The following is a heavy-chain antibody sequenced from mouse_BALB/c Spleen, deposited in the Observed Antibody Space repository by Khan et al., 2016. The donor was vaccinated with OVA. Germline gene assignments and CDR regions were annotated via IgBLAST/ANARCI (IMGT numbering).Heavy chain of an antibody. CDR1: EYTFTNYG. CDR3: ARWGITTNYYAMDY. CDR2: INTYTGEP. D-gene: IGHD2-4*01. J-gene: IGHJ4*01. V-gene: IGHV9-1*02. Sequence: QIQLVQSGPELKKPGETVKISCKASEYTFTNYGMNWVKQAPGKGLKWMGWINTYTGEPTYADDFKGRFAFSLETSASTAYLQINNLKNEDMATYFCARWGITTNYYAMDYWGQGTSVTVSS.